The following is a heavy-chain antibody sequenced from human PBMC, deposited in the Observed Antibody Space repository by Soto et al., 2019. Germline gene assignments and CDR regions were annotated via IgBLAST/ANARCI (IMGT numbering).Heavy chain of an antibody. D-gene: IGHD5-18*01. CDR2: IYYSGTT. J-gene: IGHJ6*02. V-gene: IGHV4-30-4*01. Sequence: PSETLSLTCTVSGGSLSSGDYYWSWIRQPPGKGLEWIGYIYYSGTTYYNPSLKSRVTISVDTSKNQFSLKVSSVTAADTAVYYCARALIQLWPHYYYGMDVWGQGTTVTVS. CDR1: GGSLSSGDYY. CDR3: ARALIQLWPHYYYGMDV.